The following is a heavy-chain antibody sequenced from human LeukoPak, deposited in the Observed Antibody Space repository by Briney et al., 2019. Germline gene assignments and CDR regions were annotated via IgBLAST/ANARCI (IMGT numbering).Heavy chain of an antibody. CDR1: GYTFTSYY. V-gene: IGHV1-46*01. Sequence: ASVKVSCKASGYTFTSYYMHWVRQAPGQGLEWMGIINPSGGSTNYAQKFQGRVTMTRDTSTSTVYMELSSLRSGDTAVYYCARDLANVTPYFDYWGQGTLVTVSS. D-gene: IGHD4/OR15-4a*01. CDR3: ARDLANVTPYFDY. J-gene: IGHJ4*02. CDR2: INPSGGST.